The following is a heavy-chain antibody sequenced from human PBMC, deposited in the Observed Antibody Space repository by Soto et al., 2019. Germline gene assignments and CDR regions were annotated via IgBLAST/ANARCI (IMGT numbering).Heavy chain of an antibody. D-gene: IGHD4-17*01. CDR2: IYTSGST. Sequence: SETLSLTCTVSGGSISSYYWSWIRQPAGKGLEWIGRIYTSGSTNYNPSLKSRVTMSVDTSKNQFSLKLSSVTAADTAVYYCARDHPPYGDPNWFDPWGQGTLVTVPQ. V-gene: IGHV4-4*07. CDR3: ARDHPPYGDPNWFDP. CDR1: GGSISSYY. J-gene: IGHJ5*02.